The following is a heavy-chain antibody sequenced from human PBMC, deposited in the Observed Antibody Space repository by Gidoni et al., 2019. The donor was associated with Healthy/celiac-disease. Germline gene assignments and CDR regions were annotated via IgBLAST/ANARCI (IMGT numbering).Heavy chain of an antibody. CDR3: ARDKLHGSGSYYNLYWFDP. J-gene: IGHJ5*02. CDR1: GFTFSSYS. Sequence: EVQLVESGGGLVKPGGSLRLSCAASGFTFSSYSMTWVRQAPGKGLEWVSSISSSSSYIYYADSVKGRFTISRDNAKNSLYLQMNSLRAEDTAVYYCARDKLHGSGSYYNLYWFDPWGQGTLVTVSS. V-gene: IGHV3-21*01. CDR2: ISSSSSYI. D-gene: IGHD3-10*01.